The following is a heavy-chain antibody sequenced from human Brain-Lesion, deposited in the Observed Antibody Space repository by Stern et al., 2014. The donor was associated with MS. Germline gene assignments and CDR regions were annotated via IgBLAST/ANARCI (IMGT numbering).Heavy chain of an antibody. CDR1: GFTFDDYA. Sequence: EVQLLESGGDLVQPGRSLRLSCAAFGFTFDDYAMHWVRQAPGKGLEWVAGISWNSGTIGYADPVKGRFTTSRDNAYSSLYLQMNSLRPEDTALYYCARDITGSSAYFAYWGQGTLVTVSS. CDR3: ARDITGSSAYFAY. CDR2: ISWNSGTI. J-gene: IGHJ4*02. V-gene: IGHV3-9*01. D-gene: IGHD1-14*01.